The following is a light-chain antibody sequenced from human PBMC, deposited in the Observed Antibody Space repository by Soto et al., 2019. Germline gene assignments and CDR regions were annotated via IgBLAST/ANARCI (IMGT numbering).Light chain of an antibody. CDR1: GSDVGDYNY. CDR3: SSYTGSSYV. CDR2: EVS. V-gene: IGLV2-8*01. J-gene: IGLJ1*01. Sequence: QSALTQPPSASGSPGQSVTISCTGTGSDVGDYNYVSWHQQHPGKAPKLMIYEVSKRPSGVPDRFSGSKSGNTASLTVSGLQAEDEANYYCSSYTGSSYVFGTGTKLTVL.